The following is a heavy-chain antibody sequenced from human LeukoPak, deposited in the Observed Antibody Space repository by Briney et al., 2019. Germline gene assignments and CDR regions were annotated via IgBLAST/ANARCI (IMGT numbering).Heavy chain of an antibody. D-gene: IGHD3/OR15-3a*01. V-gene: IGHV3-30*02. CDR1: GFTFSSYG. CDR2: IRYDGSNK. Sequence: PGGPLRLSCAASGFTFSSYGMHWVRQAPGKGLEWVAFIRYDGSNKYYADSVKGRFTISRDNSKNTLYLQMNSLRAEDTAVYYCAKDRDWTFDYWGQGTLVTVSS. J-gene: IGHJ4*02. CDR3: AKDRDWTFDY.